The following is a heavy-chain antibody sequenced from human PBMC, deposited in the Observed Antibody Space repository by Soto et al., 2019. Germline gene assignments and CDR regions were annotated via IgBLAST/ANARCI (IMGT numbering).Heavy chain of an antibody. Sequence: QVQLQESGPGPVKPSDTLSLTCTVSGGSISSNYWSWIRQPPGKGLEWIGYIYHSGSTNYNPSLTSRVTISVDTSKTQFSLRLSFVTAADTAVYYWARRYCDILTVYPGYFDLWGRGTLVTVSS. V-gene: IGHV4-59*08. CDR2: IYHSGST. J-gene: IGHJ2*01. D-gene: IGHD3-9*01. CDR1: GGSISSNY. CDR3: ARRYCDILTVYPGYFDL.